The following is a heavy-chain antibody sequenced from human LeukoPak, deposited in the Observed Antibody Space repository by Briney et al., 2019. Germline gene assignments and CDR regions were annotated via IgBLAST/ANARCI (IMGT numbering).Heavy chain of an antibody. V-gene: IGHV1-69*05. CDR2: IIPIFGTA. Sequence: VASVKVSCKASGGTFSSYAISWVRQAPGQGLEWMGGIIPIFGTANYAQKFQGRVTITTDESTGTAYMELSSLRSEDTAVYYCARDRTASGPYMDVWGKGTTVTVSS. J-gene: IGHJ6*03. CDR1: GGTFSSYA. CDR3: ARDRTASGPYMDV. D-gene: IGHD5-18*01.